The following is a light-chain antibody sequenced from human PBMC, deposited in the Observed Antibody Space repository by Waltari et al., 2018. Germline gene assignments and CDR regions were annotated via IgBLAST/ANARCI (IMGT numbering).Light chain of an antibody. V-gene: IGLV1-47*01. Sequence: QSVLTQPHSASGTPGRRVTIACSAGRSNIGIHDVSSYPRLPGTAPKLLIYSNNQRPSAVPDRFSGSKSVASASLAISGLRSGDEADYYCSAWDDRLSGSVFGGGTKLTVL. CDR2: SNN. CDR1: RSNIGIHD. J-gene: IGLJ2*01. CDR3: SAWDDRLSGSV.